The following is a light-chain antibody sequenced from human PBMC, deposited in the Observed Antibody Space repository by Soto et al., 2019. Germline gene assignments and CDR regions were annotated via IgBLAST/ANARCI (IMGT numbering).Light chain of an antibody. CDR1: SSDVGGYNY. CDR2: EVT. J-gene: IGLJ2*01. V-gene: IGLV2-14*01. CDR3: GSYTSSSTLV. Sequence: QSVLTQPASVSGSPGQSITISCTGTSSDVGGYNYVSWYQQHPGKAPKLMIYEVTNRPSGVSNRFSGSKSGNTASLTISGLQAEDEGDYYCGSYTSSSTLVLGGGTKVTVL.